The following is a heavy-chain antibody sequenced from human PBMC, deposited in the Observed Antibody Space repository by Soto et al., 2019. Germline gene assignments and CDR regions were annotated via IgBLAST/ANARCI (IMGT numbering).Heavy chain of an antibody. CDR2: ISSSGSTI. V-gene: IGHV3-11*01. CDR3: ASLRYSGYAPGDY. J-gene: IGHJ4*02. Sequence: GGSLRLSCAASGFTFSDYYMSWIRQAPGKGLEWVSYISSSGSTIYYADSVKGRFTISRDNAKNSLYLQMNSLRAEDTAVYYCASLRYSGYAPGDYWGQGTLVTVSS. D-gene: IGHD5-12*01. CDR1: GFTFSDYY.